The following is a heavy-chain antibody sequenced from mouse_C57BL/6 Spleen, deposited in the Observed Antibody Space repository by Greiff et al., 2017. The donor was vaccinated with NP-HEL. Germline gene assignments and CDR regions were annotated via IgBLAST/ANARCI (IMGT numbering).Heavy chain of an antibody. D-gene: IGHD2-1*01. V-gene: IGHV6-6*01. CDR1: GFTFSDAW. J-gene: IGHJ4*01. CDR2: IRNKANNHAT. CDR3: THSYYGYYNYYAMDY. Sequence: EVKVEESGGGLVQPGGSMKLSCAASGFTFSDAWMDWVRQSPEKGLEWVAEIRNKANNHATYYAESVKGRFTISRDDSKSSVYLQMNSLRAEDTGIYYCTHSYYGYYNYYAMDYWGQGTSVTVSS.